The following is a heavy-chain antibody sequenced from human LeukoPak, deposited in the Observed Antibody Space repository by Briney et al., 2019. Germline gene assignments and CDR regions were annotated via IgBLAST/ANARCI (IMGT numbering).Heavy chain of an antibody. CDR3: ARHPYYDSSGYYPG. Sequence: SETLSLTCTVSGGSISSYYWSWIRQPPGKGLEWIGYMYYSGSTNYSPSLKSRVTMSIDTSKNQFSLKLSSVTAADTAVYYCARHPYYDSSGYYPGWGQGTLVTVSS. J-gene: IGHJ4*02. V-gene: IGHV4-59*08. CDR1: GGSISSYY. D-gene: IGHD3-22*01. CDR2: MYYSGST.